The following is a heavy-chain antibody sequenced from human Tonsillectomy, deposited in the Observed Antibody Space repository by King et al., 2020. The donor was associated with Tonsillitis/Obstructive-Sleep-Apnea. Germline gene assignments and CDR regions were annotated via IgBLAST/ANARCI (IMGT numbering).Heavy chain of an antibody. D-gene: IGHD3-9*01. CDR3: ARLGNWGYDILTGLDY. CDR1: GGSISSGGYY. V-gene: IGHV4-31*03. J-gene: IGHJ4*02. CDR2: IYYSGST. Sequence: QLQESGPGLVKPSQTLSLTCTDSGGSISSGGYYWSWIRQHPGKGLEWIGYIYYSGSTYYNPSLKSRVTISVDTSKNQFSLKLSSVTAADTAVYYCARLGNWGYDILTGLDYWGQGTLVTVSS.